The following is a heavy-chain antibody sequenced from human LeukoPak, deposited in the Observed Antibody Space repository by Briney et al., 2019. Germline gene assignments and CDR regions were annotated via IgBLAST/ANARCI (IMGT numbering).Heavy chain of an antibody. V-gene: IGHV3-23*01. CDR2: VSGNGATT. CDR1: GFTFSSYA. J-gene: IGHJ4*02. D-gene: IGHD4-11*01. CDR3: ARVPHPTYYFDY. Sequence: GGSLRVSCAASGFTFSSYAMSWVRLAPGKGLEWASTVSGNGATTYYADSVKGRFTISRDNSKNTLDLQMSSLRAEDTAIYFCARVPHPTYYFDYWGRGTLVTVSS.